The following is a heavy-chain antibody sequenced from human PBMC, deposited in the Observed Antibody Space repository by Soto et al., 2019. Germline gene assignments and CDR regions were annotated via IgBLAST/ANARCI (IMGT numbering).Heavy chain of an antibody. V-gene: IGHV3-33*01. Sequence: QVQLVESGGGVVQPGRSLRLSCAASGFTFSSYGMHWVRQAPGKGLEWVAVIWYDGSNKYYADSVKGRFTISRDNSKNTLYLQMNSLRAEDTAVYYCASGIAAAGSEGDYWGQGTLVTVSS. J-gene: IGHJ4*02. CDR2: IWYDGSNK. D-gene: IGHD6-13*01. CDR1: GFTFSSYG. CDR3: ASGIAAAGSEGDY.